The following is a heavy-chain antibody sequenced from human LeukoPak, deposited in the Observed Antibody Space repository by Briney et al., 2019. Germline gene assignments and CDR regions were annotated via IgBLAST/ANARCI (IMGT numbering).Heavy chain of an antibody. Sequence: SVKVSCKASGGTFSSYGISWVRQAPGQGLEWMGGIIPIFGTANYAQKFQGRVTITADESTSTAYMELSSLGSEDTAVYYCARLDEYSSSSRYYGMDVWGQGTTVTVSS. CDR2: IIPIFGTA. CDR3: ARLDEYSSSSRYYGMDV. D-gene: IGHD6-6*01. CDR1: GGTFSSYG. J-gene: IGHJ6*02. V-gene: IGHV1-69*13.